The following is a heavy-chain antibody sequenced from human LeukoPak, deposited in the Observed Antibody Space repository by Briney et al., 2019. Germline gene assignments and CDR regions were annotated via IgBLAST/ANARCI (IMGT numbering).Heavy chain of an antibody. J-gene: IGHJ5*02. CDR1: GFTLSSAW. CDR2: SKSKTDGGTT. V-gene: IGHV3-15*01. D-gene: IGHD2-2*01. Sequence: PGGSLRLACAGSGFTLSSAWMTWVRQAPGKGLEWVGLSKSKTDGGTTDCAAPVKGRFTISRDDSKNTLYLQMNSLKTEDTAVYYCAKYCISADCYANSFGPWGQGTLVTVSS. CDR3: AKYCISADCYANSFGP.